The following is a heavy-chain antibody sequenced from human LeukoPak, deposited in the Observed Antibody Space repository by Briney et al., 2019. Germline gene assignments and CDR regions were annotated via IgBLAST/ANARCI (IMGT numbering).Heavy chain of an antibody. CDR1: GFTFSSYA. Sequence: HPGGSLRLSCAASGFTFSSYAMSWVRQAPGKGLEWVSAISGSGGSTYYADSVKGRFTISRDNSKNTLYLQMNSLRAEDTAVYYCARDWMFYGGNSDYWGQGTLVTVSS. V-gene: IGHV3-23*01. CDR3: ARDWMFYGGNSDY. D-gene: IGHD4-23*01. J-gene: IGHJ4*02. CDR2: ISGSGGST.